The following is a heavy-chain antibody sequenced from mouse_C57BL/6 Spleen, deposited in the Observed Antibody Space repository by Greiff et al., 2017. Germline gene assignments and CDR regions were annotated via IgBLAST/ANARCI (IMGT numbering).Heavy chain of an antibody. CDR3: ARAICDGYLAN. J-gene: IGHJ2*01. CDR1: GYTFTSSN. V-gene: IGHV1-12*01. CDR2: IYPGNGDT. Sequence: QVQLQQSVAELVRPGASVKMSCKASGYTFTSSNMHWVKQTPRQGLEWIGAIYPGNGDTSYNQKFKGKATLTADKSSSTAYMQLSSLTSEEAAVYFCARAICDGYLANWGQGPTLT. D-gene: IGHD2-3*01.